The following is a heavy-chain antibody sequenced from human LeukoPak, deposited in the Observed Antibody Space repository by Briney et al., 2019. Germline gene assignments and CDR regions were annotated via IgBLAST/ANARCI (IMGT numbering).Heavy chain of an antibody. CDR2: INPNSGGT. CDR1: GYTFTGYY. V-gene: IGHV1-2*02. D-gene: IGHD2-15*01. CDR3: AKARGYCSGGSCYSGFDY. J-gene: IGHJ4*02. Sequence: ASVKVSCKASGYTFTGYYMHWVRQAPGQGLEWMGWINPNSGGTNYAQKFQGRVTMTRDTSISTAYMELSRLRSDDTAVYYCAKARGYCSGGSCYSGFDYWGQGTLVTVSS.